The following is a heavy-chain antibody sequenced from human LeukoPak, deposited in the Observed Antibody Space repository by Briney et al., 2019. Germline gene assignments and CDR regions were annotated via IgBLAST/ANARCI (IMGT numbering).Heavy chain of an antibody. CDR2: ISSSSSYI. Sequence: GGSLRLSCAASGFTFSSYSMNWVRQAPGKGLEWVSSISSSSSYIYYADSVKGRFTISRDNSKNTLYPQMNSLRAEDTAVYYCAKFLHYYDSSGYEWGQGTLVTVSS. J-gene: IGHJ4*02. D-gene: IGHD3-22*01. CDR3: AKFLHYYDSSGYE. V-gene: IGHV3-21*04. CDR1: GFTFSSYS.